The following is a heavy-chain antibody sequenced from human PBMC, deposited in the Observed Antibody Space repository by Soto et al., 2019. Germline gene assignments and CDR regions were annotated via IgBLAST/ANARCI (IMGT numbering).Heavy chain of an antibody. CDR3: TRVAGGGSCYSDCWFDP. J-gene: IGHJ5*02. V-gene: IGHV4-30-2*01. CDR2: IYHSGST. CDR1: GGSISSGGYS. Sequence: PSETLSLTCAVSGGSISSGGYSWSWIRQPPGKGLEWIGYIYHSGSTYYNPSLKSRVTISVDRSKNQFSLKLSSVTAADTAVYYCTRVAGGGSCYSDCWFDPWGQGTLVTVS. D-gene: IGHD2-15*01.